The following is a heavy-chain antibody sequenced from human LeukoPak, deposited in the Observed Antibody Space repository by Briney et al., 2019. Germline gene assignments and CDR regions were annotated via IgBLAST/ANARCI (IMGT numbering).Heavy chain of an antibody. CDR2: INPNSGGT. Sequence: ASVKVSCKASGYTFTLYYMYWVRQAPGQGLEWMGRINPNSGGTNYAQKFQGRVTMTRDTSISTAYMELSRLTSDDTAVYYCARGLGSGLHWFDPWGQGSLVTVSS. D-gene: IGHD3-10*01. CDR3: ARGLGSGLHWFDP. CDR1: GYTFTLYY. J-gene: IGHJ5*02. V-gene: IGHV1-2*06.